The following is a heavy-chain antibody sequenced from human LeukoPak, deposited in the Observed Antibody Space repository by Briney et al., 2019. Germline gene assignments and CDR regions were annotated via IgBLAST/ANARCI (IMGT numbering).Heavy chain of an antibody. D-gene: IGHD5-12*01. CDR3: ARARGGYDLDY. Sequence: GGSLRLSCEASGLTFLSYAMSWVRQAPGKGLEWVANIKQDGGEKYYVESVKGRFTISRDNVKNSLYLQMNSLRVEDTAVYYCARARGGYDLDYWGQGTLVTVSS. CDR1: GLTFLSYA. J-gene: IGHJ4*02. V-gene: IGHV3-7*01. CDR2: IKQDGGEK.